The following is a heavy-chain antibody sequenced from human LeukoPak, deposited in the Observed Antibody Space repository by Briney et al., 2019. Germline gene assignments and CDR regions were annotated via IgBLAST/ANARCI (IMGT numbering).Heavy chain of an antibody. D-gene: IGHD6-19*01. CDR2: IIGNGGST. V-gene: IGHV3-23*01. J-gene: IGHJ6*02. CDR1: GFRFYSYA. CDR3: AKDRGWSLHYGMDV. Sequence: GGSLRLSCAASGFRFYSYAMSWVRQAPGKGLEWVSGIIGNGGSTHYADSVKGRFTISRDNSKNTLYLQMNSLRAEDTAVYYCAKDRGWSLHYGMDVWGQGTTVTVSS.